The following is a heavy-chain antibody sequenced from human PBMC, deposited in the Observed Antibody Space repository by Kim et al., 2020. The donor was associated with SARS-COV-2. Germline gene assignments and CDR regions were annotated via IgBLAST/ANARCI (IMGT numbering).Heavy chain of an antibody. D-gene: IGHD6-19*01. J-gene: IGHJ6*02. CDR2: INPNSGDT. CDR1: GYIFTYNY. CDR3: ARDLAVPSKHYYYSNGLDV. Sequence: ASVKVSCKASGYIFTYNYIHWVRLAPGQGLEWMGWINPNSGDTNYAQKFQGWVTMTGDTSISTAYMELSRLTFDDTAVYYCARDLAVPSKHYYYSNGLDVWGQGTTVTVS. V-gene: IGHV1-2*04.